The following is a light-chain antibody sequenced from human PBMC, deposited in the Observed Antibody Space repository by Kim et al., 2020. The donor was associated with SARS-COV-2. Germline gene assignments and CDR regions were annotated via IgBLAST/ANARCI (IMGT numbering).Light chain of an antibody. Sequence: LSPGERATLSCRASQSITTYLDWYQQKPGQAPRLLITHISSRATGIPARFSGSGSGTDFTLTISSLEPEDVALYYCQQRDNWPLTFGGGTKVDIK. V-gene: IGKV3-11*01. CDR3: QQRDNWPLT. CDR1: QSITTY. CDR2: HIS. J-gene: IGKJ4*01.